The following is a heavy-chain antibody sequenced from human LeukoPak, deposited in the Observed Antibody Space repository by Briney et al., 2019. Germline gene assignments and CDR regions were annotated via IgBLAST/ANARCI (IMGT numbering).Heavy chain of an antibody. D-gene: IGHD3-3*01. Sequence: KPSETLSLTCAVYGGSFSGYYWSWIRQPPGKGLEWIGEVNHSGSTNYNPPLKSRVSISVDTSKNQFSLRLNSVTAADTAVYYCARGRRDDFWSGYSLYYFDYWGQGTLVTVFS. CDR1: GGSFSGYY. V-gene: IGHV4-34*01. J-gene: IGHJ4*02. CDR3: ARGRRDDFWSGYSLYYFDY. CDR2: VNHSGST.